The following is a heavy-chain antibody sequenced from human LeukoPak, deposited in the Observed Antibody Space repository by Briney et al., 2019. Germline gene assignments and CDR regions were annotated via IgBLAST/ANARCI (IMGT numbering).Heavy chain of an antibody. J-gene: IGHJ4*02. CDR1: GGSISSSSYY. Sequence: SETLSLTCTVSGGSISSSSYYWGWVRQPPGKGVEWVGSIYYSGSTYYNPSLKSRVTISVDTSKNQFSLKLSSVTAADTAVYYCARAAYGDYFDYWGQGTLVTVSS. CDR3: ARAAYGDYFDY. V-gene: IGHV4-39*07. CDR2: IYYSGST. D-gene: IGHD4-17*01.